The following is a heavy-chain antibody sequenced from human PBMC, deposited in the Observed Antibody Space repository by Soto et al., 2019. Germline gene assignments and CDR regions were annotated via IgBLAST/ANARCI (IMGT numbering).Heavy chain of an antibody. CDR2: INAGNGNT. D-gene: IGHD6-13*01. V-gene: IGHV1-3*01. Sequence: ASVKVSCKASGYTFTSYAMHWVRQAPGQRLEWMGWINAGNGNTKYSQKFQGRVTITRDTSASTAYMELSSLRSEDTAVYYCARAAAAGTLLDCWGQGTLVTVSS. CDR3: ARAAAAGTLLDC. J-gene: IGHJ4*02. CDR1: GYTFTSYA.